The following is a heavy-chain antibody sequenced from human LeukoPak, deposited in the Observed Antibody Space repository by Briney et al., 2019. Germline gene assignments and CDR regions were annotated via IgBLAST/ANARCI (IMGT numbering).Heavy chain of an antibody. Sequence: GGSLRLSCVVSGFMFRRYDMSCVRQAPGKGLEWVSSISDRGDHTYYAESVKGRFTISRDNSKNTLYLQMNSLRVDDTAVYFCARHWDYWGRGSLVTVSS. CDR3: ARHWDY. CDR1: GFMFRRYD. J-gene: IGHJ4*02. CDR2: ISDRGDHT. V-gene: IGHV3-23*01. D-gene: IGHD3-3*02.